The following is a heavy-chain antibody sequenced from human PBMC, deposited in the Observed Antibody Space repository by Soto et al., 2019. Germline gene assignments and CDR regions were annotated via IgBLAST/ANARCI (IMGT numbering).Heavy chain of an antibody. CDR2: ISFDGSET. D-gene: IGHD3-22*01. J-gene: IGHJ4*02. V-gene: IGHV3-30*03. CDR1: GFTFRSSG. CDR3: VTKIVVVMTRAFDY. Sequence: LGLSGASSGFTFRSSGMHWVRQAPGKGLEWVAFISFDGSETYYADSVKGRFTISRDNSKNTLYLQMDSLRVEDTAVYYCVTKIVVVMTRAFDYWGQGTLVTVSS.